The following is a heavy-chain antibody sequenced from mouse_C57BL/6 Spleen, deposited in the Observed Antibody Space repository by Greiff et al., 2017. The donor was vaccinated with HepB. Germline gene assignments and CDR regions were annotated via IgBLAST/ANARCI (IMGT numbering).Heavy chain of an antibody. Sequence: EVKLQVSAGGLVQPGSSMKLSCTASGFTFSDYYMAWVRQVPDKGLEWVANINYDGSSTYYLDSLKSRFIISRDNAKNILYLQMSSLKSEDTATYYCARDGSSGYEGFAYWGHGTLVTVSA. D-gene: IGHD3-2*02. CDR2: INYDGSST. V-gene: IGHV5-16*01. CDR1: GFTFSDYY. J-gene: IGHJ3*01. CDR3: ARDGSSGYEGFAY.